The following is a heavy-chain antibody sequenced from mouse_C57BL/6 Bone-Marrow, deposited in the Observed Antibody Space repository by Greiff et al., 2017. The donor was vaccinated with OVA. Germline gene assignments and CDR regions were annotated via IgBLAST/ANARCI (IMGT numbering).Heavy chain of an antibody. D-gene: IGHD2-1*01. Sequence: VQLQQSGAELVRPGASVKLSCTASGFNIKDDYMHWVKQRPEQGLEWIGWIDPENGDTEYASKFQGKATITADTSSNTAYLQLSSLTSEDTAVYYCTTSYGICDYWGQGTTLTVSS. V-gene: IGHV14-4*01. J-gene: IGHJ2*01. CDR2: IDPENGDT. CDR3: TTSYGICDY. CDR1: GFNIKDDY.